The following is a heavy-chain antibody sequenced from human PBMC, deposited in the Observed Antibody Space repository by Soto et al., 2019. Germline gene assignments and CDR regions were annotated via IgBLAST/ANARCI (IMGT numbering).Heavy chain of an antibody. Sequence: EVQLVQSGADIKKPGESLKISCKGVGYKFGSAWIGWVRQMPRKGLEWMGIIKPGTSDIRYSPSCRGHVTISADEAVSTAYLQWSSLKASDTAMYYCARQLSHICDSWGQGTLVTVSS. D-gene: IGHD3-3*02. CDR1: GYKFGSAW. CDR3: ARQLSHICDS. CDR2: IKPGTSDI. J-gene: IGHJ4*02. V-gene: IGHV5-51*01.